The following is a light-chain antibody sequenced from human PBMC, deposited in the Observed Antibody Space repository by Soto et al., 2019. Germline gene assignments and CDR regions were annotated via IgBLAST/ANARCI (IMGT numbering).Light chain of an antibody. CDR3: QQYNNWPLT. Sequence: RVMISFPAVPLISPGERATLSCRASQSVSSNLAWYQQKPGQAPRLLIYGASTRATGIPARFSGSGSGTEFTLTISSLQSEDFAVYYCQQYNNWPLTFGGGTKVDIK. J-gene: IGKJ4*01. CDR2: GAS. CDR1: QSVSSN. V-gene: IGKV3-15*01.